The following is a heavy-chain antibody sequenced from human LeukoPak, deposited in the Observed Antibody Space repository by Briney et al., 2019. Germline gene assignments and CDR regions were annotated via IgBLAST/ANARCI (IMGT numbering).Heavy chain of an antibody. CDR2: ISSSGSTI. CDR3: ARGHSGYDYYYYYMDV. J-gene: IGHJ6*03. Sequence: GGSLRLSCAASGFTFSSYEMNWVRQAPGKGLEWVSYISSSGSTIYYADSVKGRFTISRDNAKNSLYLQMNSLRAEDTAVYYCARGHSGYDYYYYYMDVWGKGTTVTVSS. V-gene: IGHV3-48*03. CDR1: GFTFSSYE. D-gene: IGHD5-12*01.